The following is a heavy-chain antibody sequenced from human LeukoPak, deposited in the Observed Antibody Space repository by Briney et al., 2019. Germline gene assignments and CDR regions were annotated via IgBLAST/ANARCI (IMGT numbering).Heavy chain of an antibody. CDR1: GFTFSGYE. J-gene: IGHJ2*01. Sequence: GGSLRLSCTASGFTFSGYEMTWVRQAPGKGLEWMSYISVNGGAMHYADSVRGRFTTSRDDAKNSLYLHMNSLRVEDTAIYYCARKTDRLGAVGRDRYFDLWGRGTLITVPS. CDR3: ARKTDRLGAVGRDRYFDL. D-gene: IGHD6-13*01. V-gene: IGHV3-48*03. CDR2: ISVNGGAM.